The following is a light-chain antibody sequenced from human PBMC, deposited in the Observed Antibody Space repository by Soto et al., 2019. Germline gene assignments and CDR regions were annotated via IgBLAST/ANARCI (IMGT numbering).Light chain of an antibody. Sequence: EIGLTLSPGTLSLSPGERATLSCRASQSVSSNLAWYQQKPGQAPRLLIYGASSRATGIPDRFSGSGSGTDFTLTISRLEPEDFAVYYCQQYGSSPLTFGGGTKVDI. CDR2: GAS. V-gene: IGKV3-20*01. CDR1: QSVSSN. CDR3: QQYGSSPLT. J-gene: IGKJ4*01.